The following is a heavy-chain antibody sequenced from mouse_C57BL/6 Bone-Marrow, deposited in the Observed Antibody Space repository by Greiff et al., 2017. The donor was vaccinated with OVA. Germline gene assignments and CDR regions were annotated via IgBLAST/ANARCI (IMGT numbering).Heavy chain of an antibody. J-gene: IGHJ2*01. CDR1: GYTFTSYG. D-gene: IGHD4-1*01. Sequence: QVQLQQSGAELARPGASVKLSCKASGYTFTSYGISWVKQRTGQGLEWIGEIYPRSGNTYYNEKFKGKATLTADKSSSTAYMELRSLTAEDAAVYFCARNWEGYYFDYWGQGTTLTVSS. CDR3: ARNWEGYYFDY. V-gene: IGHV1-81*01. CDR2: IYPRSGNT.